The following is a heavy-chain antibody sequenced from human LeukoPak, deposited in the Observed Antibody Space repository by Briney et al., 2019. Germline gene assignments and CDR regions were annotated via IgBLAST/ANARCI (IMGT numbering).Heavy chain of an antibody. V-gene: IGHV4-34*01. J-gene: IGHJ4*02. CDR2: INHSGST. CDR3: ARGYGDYVAYFVY. Sequence: KPSETLSLTCAVYGGSFSGYYWSWIRQPPGKGLEWIGEINHSGSTNYNPSLKSRVTISVDTSKNQFSLKLSSVTAADTAVYYCARGYGDYVAYFVYWGQGTLVTVSS. CDR1: GGSFSGYY. D-gene: IGHD4-17*01.